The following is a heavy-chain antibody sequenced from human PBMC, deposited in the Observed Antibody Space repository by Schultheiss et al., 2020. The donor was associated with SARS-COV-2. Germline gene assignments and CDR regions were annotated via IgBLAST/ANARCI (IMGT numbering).Heavy chain of an antibody. J-gene: IGHJ6*02. CDR3: ASHSSGWFISYYGMDV. Sequence: GGSLRLSCAASGFTFSSYGMHWVRQAPGKGLEWVSAISGSGGSTYYADSVKGRFTISRDNSKNTLYLQMNSLRADDTAVYYCASHSSGWFISYYGMDVWGQGTTVTVSS. V-gene: IGHV3-23*01. CDR1: GFTFSSYG. D-gene: IGHD6-19*01. CDR2: ISGSGGST.